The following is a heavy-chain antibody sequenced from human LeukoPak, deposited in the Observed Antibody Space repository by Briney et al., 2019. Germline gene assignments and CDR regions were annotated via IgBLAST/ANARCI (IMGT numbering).Heavy chain of an antibody. J-gene: IGHJ4*02. CDR3: ARGEGSPYFDY. V-gene: IGHV3-66*02. D-gene: IGHD3-10*01. Sequence: TGGSLRLSCAASGFTVSSNYMSWVRQAPGKGLEWVSVIYSGGSTYYADSVKGRFTISRDNSKNTLYLQMSSLRAEDTAVYYCARGEGSPYFDYWGQGTLVTVSS. CDR2: IYSGGST. CDR1: GFTVSSNY.